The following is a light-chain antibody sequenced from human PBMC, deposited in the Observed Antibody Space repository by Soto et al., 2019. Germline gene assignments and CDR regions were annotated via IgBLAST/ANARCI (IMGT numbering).Light chain of an antibody. CDR2: DAS. J-gene: IGKJ1*01. Sequence: ILLTPSPATLSLSAGESTTLSSRASQSVSSYLAWYQQKPGQAPRLLIYDASNRATGIPARFSGSGSGTEFTLTISSLQSEDFAVYYCQQYGSSLWTFGQGTMVDIK. CDR3: QQYGSSLWT. V-gene: IGKV3-15*01. CDR1: QSVSSY.